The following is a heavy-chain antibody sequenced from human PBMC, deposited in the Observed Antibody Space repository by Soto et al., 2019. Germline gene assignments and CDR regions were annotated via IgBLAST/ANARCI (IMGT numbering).Heavy chain of an antibody. CDR3: VKDESINWYSAHFRH. CDR2: INWNSGSI. Sequence: EVPLVESGGGLVQPGRSLRLSCAASGFTFDDYAMHWVRQVPGKGLEWVSGINWNSGSIGYADSVKGRFAISRDNAKNALHLQMHSLRAEDTALYYGVKDESINWYSAHFRHWGQGTLVTVSS. D-gene: IGHD6-13*01. J-gene: IGHJ1*01. V-gene: IGHV3-9*01. CDR1: GFTFDDYA.